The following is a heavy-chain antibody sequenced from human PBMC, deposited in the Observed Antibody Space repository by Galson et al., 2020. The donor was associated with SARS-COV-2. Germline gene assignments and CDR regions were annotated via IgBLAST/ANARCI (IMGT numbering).Heavy chain of an antibody. V-gene: IGHV3-11*01. Sequence: GGSLRLSCAASGFTFSDYYMSWIRQAPGKGLEWVSYISSTASTIYYADSVKGRFTISRDNAKKSLYLQMNSLRADDSAVYYCAGDSLHFDFWSGYPGNWFDSWGQGALVTVSS. CDR2: ISSTASTI. CDR3: AGDSLHFDFWSGYPGNWFDS. J-gene: IGHJ5*01. D-gene: IGHD3-3*01. CDR1: GFTFSDYY.